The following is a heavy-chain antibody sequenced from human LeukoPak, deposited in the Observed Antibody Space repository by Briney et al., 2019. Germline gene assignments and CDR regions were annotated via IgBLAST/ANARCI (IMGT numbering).Heavy chain of an antibody. V-gene: IGHV4-59*01. CDR2: IYYSGST. CDR1: GGSISSYY. CDR3: ARGYCSGGSCYWVVSVYFDY. Sequence: PSETLSLTCTVSGGSISSYYWSWIRQPPGKGLEWIGYIYYSGSTNYNPSLKSRVTISVDTSKNQFSLKLSSVTAADTAVYYCARGYCSGGSCYWVVSVYFDYWGQGTLVTVSS. J-gene: IGHJ4*02. D-gene: IGHD2-15*01.